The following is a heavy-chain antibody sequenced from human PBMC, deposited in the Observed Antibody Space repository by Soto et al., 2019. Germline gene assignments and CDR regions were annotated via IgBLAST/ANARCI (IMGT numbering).Heavy chain of an antibody. Sequence: PSETLSLTCTVSGDSISTYNWGWIRQPPGKGLEWIGCIHYNGNTKYSPSLKSRVTMSVDTSKNHFSLRLISVTAADTAIYFCAREGNLGRWLQPLDFWGQGTLVTVSS. V-gene: IGHV4-59*01. J-gene: IGHJ4*02. CDR3: AREGNLGRWLQPLDF. CDR1: GDSISTYN. D-gene: IGHD5-12*01. CDR2: IHYNGNT.